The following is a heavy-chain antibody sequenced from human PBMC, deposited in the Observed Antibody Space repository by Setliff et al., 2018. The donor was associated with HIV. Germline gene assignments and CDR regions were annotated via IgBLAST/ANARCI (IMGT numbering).Heavy chain of an antibody. D-gene: IGHD3-10*01. CDR1: GYAFTSYH. V-gene: IGHV1-8*02. Sequence: ASVKVSCKASGYAFTSYHINWVRQATGQGLEWVGWMNPNSGNTGYAQKFQGRVTMTRNTSVNTAYMELSSLRSEDTAVYYCARAQFYYASGSFYPSDYHYYMDVWGKGTTVTVSS. J-gene: IGHJ6*03. CDR3: ARAQFYYASGSFYPSDYHYYMDV. CDR2: MNPNSGNT.